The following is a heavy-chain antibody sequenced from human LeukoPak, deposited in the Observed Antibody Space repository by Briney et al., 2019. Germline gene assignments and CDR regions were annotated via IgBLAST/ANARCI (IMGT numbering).Heavy chain of an antibody. V-gene: IGHV3-64*01. D-gene: IGHD5-24*01. CDR3: ARSSVEMTTIFAEDFDH. J-gene: IGHJ1*01. CDR1: GFTFDTYK. CDR2: INNNGDST. Sequence: QAGGSLRLSCAASGFTFDTYKMHWVRQAPGKGLEYVSGINNNGDSTYYVTSVRGRFTISRDNIRNTLYLQMGSLRAEDTAVYYCARSSVEMTTIFAEDFDHWGRGTLVSVSS.